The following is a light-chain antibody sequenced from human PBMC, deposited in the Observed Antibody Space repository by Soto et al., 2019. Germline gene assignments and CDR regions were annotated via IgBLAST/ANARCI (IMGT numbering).Light chain of an antibody. CDR3: QQYGGFPIT. J-gene: IGKJ5*01. V-gene: IGKV3-15*01. Sequence: EVVVTQSPATLSVSPGERSTLSLMPSQSVNTNFAWYQQKPGQAPRLLIYGASTRATGIPARFSGSGSGTDFTLTISRLEPGDFAVYFCQQYGGFPITFGQGTRLEIK. CDR1: QSVNTN. CDR2: GAS.